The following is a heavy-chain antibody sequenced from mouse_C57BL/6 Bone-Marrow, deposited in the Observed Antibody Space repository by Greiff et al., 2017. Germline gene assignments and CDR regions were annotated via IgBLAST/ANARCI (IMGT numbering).Heavy chain of an antibody. CDR1: GYAFSSSW. CDR3: ARGLLGIY. D-gene: IGHD2-1*01. Sequence: QVQLQQSGPELVKPGASVKISCKASGYAFSSSWMNWVKQRPGKGLEWIGRIYPGDGDTNYNGKFKGKATLTADKSSSTAYMQLSSLTSEDSAVYFCARGLLGIYWGQGTLVTVSA. CDR2: IYPGDGDT. J-gene: IGHJ3*01. V-gene: IGHV1-82*01.